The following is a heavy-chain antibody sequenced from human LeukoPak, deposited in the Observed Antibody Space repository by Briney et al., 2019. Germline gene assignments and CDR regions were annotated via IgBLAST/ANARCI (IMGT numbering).Heavy chain of an antibody. D-gene: IGHD3-9*01. CDR3: ARVQESQIDYYFDY. CDR1: GGSISSSSYY. V-gene: IGHV4-39*07. CDR2: IYYSGSA. Sequence: SETLSPTCTVSGGSISSSSYYWGWIRQPPGKGLEWIGIIYYSGSAYYNPSLKSRVTISVDTSKNQFSLKLSSVTAADTAVYSCARVQESQIDYYFDYWGQGTLVTVSS. J-gene: IGHJ4*02.